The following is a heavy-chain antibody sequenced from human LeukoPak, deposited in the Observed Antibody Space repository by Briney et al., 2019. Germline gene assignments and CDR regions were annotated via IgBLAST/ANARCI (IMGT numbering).Heavy chain of an antibody. Sequence: PGRSLRLSCAASGFTFSSYGMHWVRQAPGKGLEWVAVTRYDGRNEYYADSVKGRFTISRDNFKNTLYLQMNSLRAEDTAVYYCARDHSTVTPTYMDVWGQGTTVTVSS. CDR2: TRYDGRNE. CDR1: GFTFSSYG. J-gene: IGHJ6*02. D-gene: IGHD4-17*01. V-gene: IGHV3-33*01. CDR3: ARDHSTVTPTYMDV.